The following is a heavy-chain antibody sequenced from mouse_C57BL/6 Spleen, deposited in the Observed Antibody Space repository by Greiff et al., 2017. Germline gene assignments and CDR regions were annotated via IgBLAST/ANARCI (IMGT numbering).Heavy chain of an antibody. Sequence: VHVKQSGAELVRPGASVKLSCTASGFNIKDYYMHWVKQRPEQGLEWIGRIDPEDGDTEYAPKFQGKATMTADTSSNTAYLQLSSLTSEDTAVYYCTTWSYYGSSYAWFAYWGQGTLVTVSA. V-gene: IGHV14-1*01. CDR2: IDPEDGDT. D-gene: IGHD1-1*01. CDR3: TTWSYYGSSYAWFAY. J-gene: IGHJ3*01. CDR1: GFNIKDYY.